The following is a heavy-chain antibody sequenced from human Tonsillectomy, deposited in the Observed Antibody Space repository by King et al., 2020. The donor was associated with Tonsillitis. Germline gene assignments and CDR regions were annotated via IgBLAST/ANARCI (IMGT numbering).Heavy chain of an antibody. CDR2: ISGSGGGT. CDR3: AKSYGYSFGPFDY. D-gene: IGHD5-18*01. Sequence: VQLVESGGGFVQPGGSLRLSCAASGFTFSDSAMSWVRQAPGKGLEWVSGISGSGGGTYYADSVKGRFTISRDNSKNTLFLQMNSLRAEDTAVYYCAKSYGYSFGPFDYWGQGTLVTVSS. J-gene: IGHJ4*02. CDR1: GFTFSDSA. V-gene: IGHV3-23*04.